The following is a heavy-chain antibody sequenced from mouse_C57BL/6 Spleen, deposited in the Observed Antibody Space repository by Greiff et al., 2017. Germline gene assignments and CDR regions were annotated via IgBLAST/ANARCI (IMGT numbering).Heavy chain of an antibody. J-gene: IGHJ4*01. Sequence: EVQLQESGPELVKPGASVKISCKASGYSFTDYNMNWVKQSNGKSLEWIGVINPNYGTTSYNQKFKGKATLTVDQSSSTAYMQLNSLTSEDSAVYYCARGDYGSPYYYAMDYWGQGTSVTVSS. CDR2: INPNYGTT. CDR3: ARGDYGSPYYYAMDY. CDR1: GYSFTDYN. D-gene: IGHD1-1*01. V-gene: IGHV1-39*01.